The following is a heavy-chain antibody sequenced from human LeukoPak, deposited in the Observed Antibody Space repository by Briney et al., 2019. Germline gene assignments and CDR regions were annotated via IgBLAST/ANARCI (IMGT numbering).Heavy chain of an antibody. V-gene: IGHV1-2*02. CDR3: AGYTVVRGLTLSAFDI. J-gene: IGHJ3*02. D-gene: IGHD3-10*01. CDR1: GDTLTGYY. CDR2: FDPKTGSK. Sequence: ASVKASCKSSGDTLTGYYIHWLRQAPRQGLEWMGCFDPKTGSKHYAQKFQDRVTMPRATSIDTDFLELRSLISNDTALYYCAGYTVVRGLTLSAFDIWGQGTMVTVSS.